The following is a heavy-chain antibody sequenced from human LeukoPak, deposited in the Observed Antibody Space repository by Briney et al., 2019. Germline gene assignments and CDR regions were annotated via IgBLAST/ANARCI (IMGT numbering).Heavy chain of an antibody. CDR1: GFTFSSYG. CDR2: IWYDGSNK. CDR3: AKDFGAAGTDF. V-gene: IGHV3-33*06. Sequence: GGSLRLSCAASGFTFSSYGMQWVRQAPGKGLEWVAVIWYDGSNKYYADSVKGRFTISRDNSKNTLYLQMNSLRAEDTAVYYCAKDFGAAGTDFWGQGTLVTVSS. D-gene: IGHD6-13*01. J-gene: IGHJ4*02.